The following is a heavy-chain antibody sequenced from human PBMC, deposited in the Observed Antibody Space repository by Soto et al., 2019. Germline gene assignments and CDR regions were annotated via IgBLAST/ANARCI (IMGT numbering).Heavy chain of an antibody. CDR2: IIPIFGTA. Sequence: QVQLVQSGAEVKKPGSSVKVSCKASGGTFSSYAISWVRQAPGQGLEWMGGIIPIFGTANYAQKFQGRVTITADESTSTAYMELSSLRSEDMAVYYCARDRDGNWNGMGYYYGMDVWGQGTTVTVSS. CDR1: GGTFSSYA. J-gene: IGHJ6*02. D-gene: IGHD1-20*01. V-gene: IGHV1-69*01. CDR3: ARDRDGNWNGMGYYYGMDV.